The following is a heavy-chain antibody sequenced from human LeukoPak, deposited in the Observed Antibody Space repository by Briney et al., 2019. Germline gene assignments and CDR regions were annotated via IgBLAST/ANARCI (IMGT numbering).Heavy chain of an antibody. CDR1: GDSVSSTNYY. D-gene: IGHD6-6*01. CDR2: THYSGNT. J-gene: IGHJ4*02. CDR3: ARVNRYSSSSEIDY. Sequence: SETLSLTCVVSGDSVSSTNYYWGWIRQPPGKGLEWIGTTHYSGNTYYNPSLKSRVTISLDTSKNQFSLRLNSVTAADTAVYYCARVNRYSSSSEIDYWGQGTLVTVSS. V-gene: IGHV4-39*07.